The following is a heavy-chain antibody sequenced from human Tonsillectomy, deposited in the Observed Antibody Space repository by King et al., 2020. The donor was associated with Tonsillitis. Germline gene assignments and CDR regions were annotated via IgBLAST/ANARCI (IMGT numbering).Heavy chain of an antibody. J-gene: IGHJ6*02. CDR1: GGSISSYY. CDR2: IYNSGST. V-gene: IGHV4-59*01. D-gene: IGHD2-21*02. Sequence: VQLQESGPGLVKPSETVSLTCTVTGGSISSYYWSWIRQPPGKGLEWIGYIYNSGSTNYNPSLKSRVTISVDTSKNQFSLKLSSVTAADTAVYYCARSGGDLRLHYFYYGMDVWGQGTTVTVSS. CDR3: ARSGGDLRLHYFYYGMDV.